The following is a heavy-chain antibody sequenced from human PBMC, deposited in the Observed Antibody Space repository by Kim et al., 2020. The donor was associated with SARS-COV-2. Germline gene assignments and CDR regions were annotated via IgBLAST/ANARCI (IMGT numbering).Heavy chain of an antibody. Sequence: SETLSLTCTVSGGSVSSVRYYWSWIRQSPGKGLEWIGNIYYSGRTDYNPSLKSRVTLSGDTSKNQLSLKLSSVTAADTAVYYCARGAYFGSGSYNGLDVWGQGTTVIVSS. CDR2: IYYSGRT. CDR3: ARGAYFGSGSYNGLDV. CDR1: GGSVSSVRYY. D-gene: IGHD3-10*01. J-gene: IGHJ6*02. V-gene: IGHV4-61*01.